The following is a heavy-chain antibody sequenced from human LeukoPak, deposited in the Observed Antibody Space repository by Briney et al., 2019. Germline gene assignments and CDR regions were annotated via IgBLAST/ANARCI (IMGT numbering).Heavy chain of an antibody. D-gene: IGHD4-11*01. CDR3: ARDRGYSNFDY. V-gene: IGHV3-7*01. CDR1: GFGFSNYW. Sequence: SGGSLRLSCATSGFGFSNYWMSWVRQAPGKGLEWVANMNEDGSEKNYVDSVKGRFTISRGNAQDSLYLQMNSLRAEDTAVYYCARDRGYSNFDYWGQGTLLTVSS. CDR2: MNEDGSEK. J-gene: IGHJ4*02.